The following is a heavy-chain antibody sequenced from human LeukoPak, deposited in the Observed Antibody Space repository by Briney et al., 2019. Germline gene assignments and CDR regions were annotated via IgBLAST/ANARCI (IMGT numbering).Heavy chain of an antibody. J-gene: IGHJ6*02. Sequence: ASVKVSCKASGYTFTSYGISWVRQAPGQGLEWMGWISAYNGNTNYAQKLQGRVTMTTDTSTSTAYMELRSLRSDDTAVYYCARLVVTAIRSYYGMDVWGQGTTVTVSS. CDR2: ISAYNGNT. CDR1: GYTFTSYG. D-gene: IGHD2-21*02. V-gene: IGHV1-18*01. CDR3: ARLVVTAIRSYYGMDV.